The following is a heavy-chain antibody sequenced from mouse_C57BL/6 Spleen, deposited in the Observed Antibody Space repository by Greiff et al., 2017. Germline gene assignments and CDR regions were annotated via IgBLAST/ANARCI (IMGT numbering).Heavy chain of an antibody. CDR2: ISDGGSYT. CDR1: GFTFSSYA. CDR3: ARDGVTSPFAY. J-gene: IGHJ3*01. D-gene: IGHD2-3*01. V-gene: IGHV5-4*01. Sequence: EVKLMESGGGLVKPGGSLKLSCAASGFTFSSYAMSWVRQTPEKRLEWVATISDGGSYTYYPDNVKGRFTISRDNAKNNLYLQMSHLKSEDTAMYYCARDGVTSPFAYWGQGTLVTVSA.